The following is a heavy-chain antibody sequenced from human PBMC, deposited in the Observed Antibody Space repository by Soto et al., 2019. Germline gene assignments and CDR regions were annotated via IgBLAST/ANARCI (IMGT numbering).Heavy chain of an antibody. CDR3: ARGATIAARPLYFDY. CDR1: GYTFTSYG. D-gene: IGHD6-6*01. J-gene: IGHJ4*02. V-gene: IGHV1-18*01. Sequence: ASVKVSCKASGYTFTSYGISWVRQAPGQGLEWMGWISAYNGNTNYAQKLQGRVTMTTDTSTSTAYMELRSLRSDDTAVYYCARGATIAARPLYFDYWGQGTLVTVSS. CDR2: ISAYNGNT.